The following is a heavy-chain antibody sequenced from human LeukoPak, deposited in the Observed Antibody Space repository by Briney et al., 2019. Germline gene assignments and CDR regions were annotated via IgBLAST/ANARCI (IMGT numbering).Heavy chain of an antibody. CDR2: ISPNSGGT. CDR1: GYTFTSYG. CDR3: ARDLPKTGYVGASDI. Sequence: GASVKVSCKASGYTFTSYGISWVRQAPGQGLEWMGWISPNSGGTNYAQNFKGRVTMTRDTSISTAYLELNSLTSDDTAVYYCARDLPKTGYVGASDIWGQGTMVTVSS. D-gene: IGHD5-12*01. J-gene: IGHJ3*02. V-gene: IGHV1-2*02.